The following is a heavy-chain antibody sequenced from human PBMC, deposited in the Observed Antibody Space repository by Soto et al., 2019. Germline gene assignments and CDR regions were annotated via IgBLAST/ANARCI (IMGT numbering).Heavy chain of an antibody. J-gene: IGHJ4*02. V-gene: IGHV5-51*01. Sequence: GASLKISCKGSGYNFNTYWIVWVRQMPGKGLEWMGIIYPGDSDTRYRPSFQGQVTISADKSISTAYLQWSSLKAADTAMYYCARHGAYYYGSGSSFDFWGQGTLVTV. CDR2: IYPGDSDT. D-gene: IGHD3-10*01. CDR3: ARHGAYYYGSGSSFDF. CDR1: GYNFNTYW.